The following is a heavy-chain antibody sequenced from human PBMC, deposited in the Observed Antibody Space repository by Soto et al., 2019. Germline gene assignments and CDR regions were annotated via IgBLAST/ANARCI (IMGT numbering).Heavy chain of an antibody. CDR3: VRDGTKTLRDWFDP. J-gene: IGHJ5*02. Sequence: SETLSLTCTVSGGSISSYYWSWIRRPPGKGLEWIGYIYYSGSTNYNPSLKSRVTISVDTSKNQFSLKLSSVTAADTAVYYCVRDGTKTLRDWFDPWGQGISVTVSS. CDR2: IYYSGST. D-gene: IGHD1-1*01. V-gene: IGHV4-59*01. CDR1: GGSISSYY.